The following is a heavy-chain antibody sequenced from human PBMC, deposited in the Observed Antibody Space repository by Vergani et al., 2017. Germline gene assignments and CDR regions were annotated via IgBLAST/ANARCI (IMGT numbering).Heavy chain of an antibody. CDR2: ISGSGGST. CDR3: ANQYYYDSSGYSFDY. J-gene: IGHJ4*02. V-gene: IGHV3-23*01. Sequence: EVQLLESGGGLVQPGGSLRLSCAASGFTFSSYAMSWVRQAPGKGLEWVSAISGSGGSTYYADSVKGRFTISRDNSKNTLYLQMNSLRAEDTAVYYCANQYYYDSSGYSFDYWGQGTLVTVSS. CDR1: GFTFSSYA. D-gene: IGHD3-22*01.